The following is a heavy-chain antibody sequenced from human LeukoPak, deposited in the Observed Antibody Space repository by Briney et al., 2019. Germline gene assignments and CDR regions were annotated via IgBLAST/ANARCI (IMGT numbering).Heavy chain of an antibody. CDR2: IYYSGST. CDR1: GGSISSHY. D-gene: IGHD3-10*01. J-gene: IGHJ5*02. CDR3: ARDSGTTGEVKFDP. V-gene: IGHV4-59*11. Sequence: SETLSLTCTVSGGSISSHYWSWIRQPPGKGLEWIGYIYYSGSTNYNPSLKSRVSISVDTSKTQFSLRLTSVTAADTAVYYCARDSGTTGEVKFDPWGQGTLVTVSS.